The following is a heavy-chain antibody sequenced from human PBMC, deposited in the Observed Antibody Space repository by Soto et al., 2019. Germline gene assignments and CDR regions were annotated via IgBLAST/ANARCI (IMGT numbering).Heavy chain of an antibody. CDR3: ARAGVRTTPYYFDY. J-gene: IGHJ4*02. V-gene: IGHV1-3*01. CDR2: INAGNGNT. CDR1: GYTFTNYA. Sequence: ASVKVSCKASGYTFTNYAMHWVRQAPGQRLEWMGWINAGNGNTKYSQKFQGRVTITRDTSASTAYMELNSLKTEDTAVYYCARAGVRTTPYYFDYWGEGTLVTVSS. D-gene: IGHD1-7*01.